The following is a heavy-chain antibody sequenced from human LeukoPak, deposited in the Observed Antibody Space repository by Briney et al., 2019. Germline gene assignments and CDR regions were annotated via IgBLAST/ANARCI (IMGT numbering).Heavy chain of an antibody. Sequence: SETLSLTCTVPGGSISSSSYYWGWIRQPPGKGLEWIGSIYYSGSTYYNPSLKSRVTISVDTSKNQFSLKLSSVTAADTAVYYCARDQGLTYYYGSGSYIVGYFDYWGQGTLVTVSS. CDR3: ARDQGLTYYYGSGSYIVGYFDY. V-gene: IGHV4-39*02. CDR1: GGSISSSSYY. CDR2: IYYSGST. D-gene: IGHD3-10*01. J-gene: IGHJ4*02.